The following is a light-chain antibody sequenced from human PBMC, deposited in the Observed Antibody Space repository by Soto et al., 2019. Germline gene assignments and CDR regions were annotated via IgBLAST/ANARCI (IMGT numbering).Light chain of an antibody. CDR2: DTS. V-gene: IGKV3-11*01. CDR3: QQRSSWPIT. J-gene: IGKJ5*01. Sequence: EIVLTQSPDTLSLSPGERVTLSCRASQNVRNYIIWYQQKPGQAPRLLISDTSTRAAGIPTRFSGTGSGTDYTLPISSLQPEDFAVYYCQQRSSWPITFGQGTRLEIK. CDR1: QNVRNY.